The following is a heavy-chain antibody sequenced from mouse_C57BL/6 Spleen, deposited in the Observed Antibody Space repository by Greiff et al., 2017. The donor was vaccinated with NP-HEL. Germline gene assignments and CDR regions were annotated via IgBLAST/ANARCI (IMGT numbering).Heavy chain of an antibody. Sequence: VQLQQSGAELVKPGASVKLSCKASGYTFTSYWMHWVKQRPGRGLEWIGRIDPNSGGTKYNEKFKSKATRTVDKPSSTAYMQLSSLTSEDSAVYYCARSENDYDGVSFAYWGQGTLVTVSA. J-gene: IGHJ3*01. D-gene: IGHD2-4*01. CDR2: IDPNSGGT. CDR1: GYTFTSYW. V-gene: IGHV1-72*01. CDR3: ARSENDYDGVSFAY.